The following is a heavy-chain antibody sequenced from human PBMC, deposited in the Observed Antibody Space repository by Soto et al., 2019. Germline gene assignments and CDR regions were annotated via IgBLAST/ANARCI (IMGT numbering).Heavy chain of an antibody. J-gene: IGHJ5*02. V-gene: IGHV3-74*01. D-gene: IGHD2-15*01. Sequence: EVQLVESGGGLVQPGGSLRLSCAASGFTFRNYWMHWVRRLPGKGLVWVSRIDPDGSAINYADSVKGRFTVSRDNARNMQYLQMNSLRAEDTAVYYCARDGGGSWGQGILVTVSS. CDR1: GFTFRNYW. CDR3: ARDGGGS. CDR2: IDPDGSAI.